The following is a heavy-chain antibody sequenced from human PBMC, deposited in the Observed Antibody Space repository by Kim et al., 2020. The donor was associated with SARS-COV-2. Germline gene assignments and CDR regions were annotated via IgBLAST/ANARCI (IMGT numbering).Heavy chain of an antibody. J-gene: IGHJ5*02. CDR3: AGVGGDIT. Sequence: SGSTNYNPSLKNRVTISVDPSKHQFSRKLSSVTAADTAVYYCAGVGGDITWGQGTLVTVSS. V-gene: IGHV4-59*01. CDR2: SGST. D-gene: IGHD3-10*01.